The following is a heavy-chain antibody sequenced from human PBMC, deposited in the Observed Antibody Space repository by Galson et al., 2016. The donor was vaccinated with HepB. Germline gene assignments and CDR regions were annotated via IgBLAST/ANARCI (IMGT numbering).Heavy chain of an antibody. CDR3: AREKTKEVAVTSWKGNWFDP. J-gene: IGHJ5*02. Sequence: SVKVSCKASGYTFTNYGISWVRQAPGQGLEWMGWISGNNGNTIYAQKLQGRIAMTTDTSTSIVYMELRSLRSDDTAVYYCAREKTKEVAVTSWKGNWFDPWGQGTLVTVSS. V-gene: IGHV1-18*01. D-gene: IGHD6-19*01. CDR2: ISGNNGNT. CDR1: GYTFTNYG.